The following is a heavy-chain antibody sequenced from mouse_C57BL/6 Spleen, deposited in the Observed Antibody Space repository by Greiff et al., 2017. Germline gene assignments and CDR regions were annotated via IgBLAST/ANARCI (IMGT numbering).Heavy chain of an antibody. CDR3: ARASYHHWAYFDV. CDR2: IHPNSGST. V-gene: IGHV1-64*01. J-gene: IGHJ1*03. CDR1: GYTFTSYW. D-gene: IGHD4-1*01. Sequence: QVQLQQPGAELVKPGASVKLSCKASGYTFTSYWMHWVKQRPGQGLEWIGMIHPNSGSTKYNETFKNKATLTVDKSSSTAYIQLSSLTSEDSAVYYCARASYHHWAYFDVWGTGTTVTVSS.